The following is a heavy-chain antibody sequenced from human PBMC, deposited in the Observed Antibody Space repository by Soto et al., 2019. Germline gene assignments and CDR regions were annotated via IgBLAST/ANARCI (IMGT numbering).Heavy chain of an antibody. J-gene: IGHJ4*02. D-gene: IGHD3-10*01. V-gene: IGHV3-33*01. CDR2: IWYDGSNK. CDR3: ARVVPMVRGVTYFDY. Sequence: GGSLRLSCAASGFTFSSYGMHWVLQAPGKGLEWVAVIWYDGSNKYYADSVKGRFTISRDNSKNTLYLQMNSLRAEDTAVYYCARVVPMVRGVTYFDYWGQGTLVTVSS. CDR1: GFTFSSYG.